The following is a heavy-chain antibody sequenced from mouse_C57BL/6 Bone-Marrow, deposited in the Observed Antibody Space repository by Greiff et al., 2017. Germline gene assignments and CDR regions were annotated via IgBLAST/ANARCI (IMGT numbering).Heavy chain of an antibody. CDR3: ARGARQTPPFAY. J-gene: IGHJ3*01. D-gene: IGHD1-2*01. CDR1: GYTFTSYW. Sequence: QVQLQQPGAELVRPGTSVKLSCKASGYTFTSYWMHWVKQRPGQGLEWIGVIDPSDSYTNYNQKFKGKATLTVDTSSSTAYMQLSSLTSEDSAVYYCARGARQTPPFAYWGQGTLVTVSA. CDR2: IDPSDSYT. V-gene: IGHV1-59*01.